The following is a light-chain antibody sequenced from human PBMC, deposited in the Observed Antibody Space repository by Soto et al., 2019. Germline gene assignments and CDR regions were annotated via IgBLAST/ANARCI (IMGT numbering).Light chain of an antibody. J-gene: IGKJ2*01. Sequence: EIVVTQSPATLSLSPGQRATLSCRTSQNINNKLVWYQQKPGQAPRLLIYGASTRATGIPARFSGSGSGTEFTLTISSLQSEDFAVYYCHHYGSSLPDTFGQGTKLEIK. CDR1: QNINNK. CDR3: HHYGSSLPDT. V-gene: IGKV3-15*01. CDR2: GAS.